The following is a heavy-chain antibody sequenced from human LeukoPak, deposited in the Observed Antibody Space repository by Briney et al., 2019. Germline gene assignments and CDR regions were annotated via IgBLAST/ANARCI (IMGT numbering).Heavy chain of an antibody. CDR3: ARHWTTHSPIPAFDP. CDR2: IYYSGST. D-gene: IGHD3/OR15-3a*01. CDR1: GGSISSRSYY. J-gene: IGHJ5*02. Sequence: SSETLSLTCTVSGGSISSRSYYWGWIRQPPGKGLEWIGSIYYSGSTYYNPSLKSRVTISVDTSKNQFSLKLSSVTAADTAVYYCARHWTTHSPIPAFDPWGQGTLVTVSS. V-gene: IGHV4-39*01.